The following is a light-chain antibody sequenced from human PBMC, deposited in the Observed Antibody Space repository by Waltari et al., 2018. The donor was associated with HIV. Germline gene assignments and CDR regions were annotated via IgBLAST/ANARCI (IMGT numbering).Light chain of an antibody. J-gene: IGLJ2*01. CDR3: SSYTSSSTLHVV. CDR1: SSDVGGYNS. Sequence: QSALTQHAYAPAYPGPPPTSPCTGTSSDVGGYNSVTWYQQHPGKAPKLMIYDVSNRPSGVSNRFSGSKSGNTASLTISGLQAEDEADYYCSSYTSSSTLHVVFGGGTKLTVL. V-gene: IGLV2-14*03. CDR2: DVS.